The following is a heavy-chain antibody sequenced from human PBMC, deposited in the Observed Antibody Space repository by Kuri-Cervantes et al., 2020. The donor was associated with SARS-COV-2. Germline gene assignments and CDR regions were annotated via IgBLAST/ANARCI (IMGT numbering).Heavy chain of an antibody. J-gene: IGHJ4*02. Sequence: GGSLRLSCAASGFSFSDYVMTWVRQAPGKGLEWVSIINDAGTTTHYADSVEGRFTISRDNSKNTVYLQMNNLEVEDTAVYFCAIGFTSVWFRPLAYWGQGTLVTVSS. V-gene: IGHV3-23*01. CDR3: AIGFTSVWFRPLAY. CDR2: INDAGTTT. CDR1: GFSFSDYV. D-gene: IGHD3-10*01.